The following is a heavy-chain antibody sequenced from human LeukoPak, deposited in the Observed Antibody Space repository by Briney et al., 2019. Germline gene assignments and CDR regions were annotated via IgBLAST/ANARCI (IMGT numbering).Heavy chain of an antibody. V-gene: IGHV1-2*02. CDR2: IKPNSGDT. J-gene: IGHJ4*02. Sequence: ASVKVSFKAAGYTFIDYYMHWVRQAPGQGLEWMGRIKPNSGDTNYAQRFQGRVTMTRDTSIGTAYMELSRLRSDDTAVYYCASRLGLGYWGQGTLVAVSS. CDR3: ASRLGLGY. CDR1: GYTFIDYY. D-gene: IGHD6-19*01.